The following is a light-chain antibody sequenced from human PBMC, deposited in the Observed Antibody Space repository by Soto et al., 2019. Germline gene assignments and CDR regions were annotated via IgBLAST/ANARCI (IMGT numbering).Light chain of an antibody. Sequence: EVVMTQSPATLSVSPGERATLSCRASQSVRSNLVWYQQKPGQAPRLLIYDASTRATGIPARFSGSGSGTEFTLIISSLQSEDFALYFCKQCNNWPYTLGHGTKLEIK. CDR3: KQCNNWPYT. J-gene: IGKJ2*01. V-gene: IGKV3-15*01. CDR1: QSVRSN. CDR2: DAS.